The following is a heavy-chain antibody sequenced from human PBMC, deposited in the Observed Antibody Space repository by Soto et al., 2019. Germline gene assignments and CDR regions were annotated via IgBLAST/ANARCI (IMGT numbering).Heavy chain of an antibody. CDR2: IIPILGIA. Sequence: SVKVSCKASGGTFSSYTISWVRQAPGQGLEWMGRIIPILGIANYAQKFQGRVTITADKSTSTAYMELSSLRSEDTAVYYCARGRPLLYYYDSSGYPEFDYWGQGTLVTVSS. V-gene: IGHV1-69*02. D-gene: IGHD3-22*01. J-gene: IGHJ4*02. CDR1: GGTFSSYT. CDR3: ARGRPLLYYYDSSGYPEFDY.